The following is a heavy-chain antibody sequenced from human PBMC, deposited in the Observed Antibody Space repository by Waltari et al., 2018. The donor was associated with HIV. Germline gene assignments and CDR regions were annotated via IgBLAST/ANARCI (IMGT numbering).Heavy chain of an antibody. Sequence: EVKLVESGGGLIQPGGSMGLSCATSGFRFIIYMMNWVRQGPGEGVGWFEYMSDVTSYPYYADSVKGRFTISRDNAEDSVYLQMTNLRVEDTAVYYCVRDYKWAFDYWGQGTRVTVSS. V-gene: IGHV3-48*01. CDR1: GFRFIIYM. J-gene: IGHJ4*02. CDR2: MSDVTSYP. D-gene: IGHD1-20*01. CDR3: VRDYKWAFDY.